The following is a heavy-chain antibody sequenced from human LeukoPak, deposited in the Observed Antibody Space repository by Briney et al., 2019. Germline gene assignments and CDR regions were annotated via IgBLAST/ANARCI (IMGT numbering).Heavy chain of an antibody. CDR2: IWYDGSNK. Sequence: GGSLRLSCAASGFTFSRYSMHWVRQAPGKGLEWVAVIWYDGSNKYYADSVKGRFTISRDNSKNTLYLQMNSLRAEDTAVYYCARGGPDYWGQGTLVTVSS. CDR1: GFTFSRYS. J-gene: IGHJ4*02. D-gene: IGHD1-26*01. CDR3: ARGGPDY. V-gene: IGHV3-33*08.